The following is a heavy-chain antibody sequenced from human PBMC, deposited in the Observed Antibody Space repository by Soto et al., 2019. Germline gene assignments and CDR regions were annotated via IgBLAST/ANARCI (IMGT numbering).Heavy chain of an antibody. CDR3: ARILAYCSGGSCDC. V-gene: IGHV1-3*01. D-gene: IGHD2-15*01. CDR2: INAGNGNT. Sequence: SVEVSCRGSGYTFTSYAMHWVRQAPGQRLEWMGWINAGNGNTKYSQKFQGRVTITRDTSASTVYMDLSSLRSEDTAVYYRARILAYCSGGSCDCWGQRTLVPV. CDR1: GYTFTSYA. J-gene: IGHJ4*02.